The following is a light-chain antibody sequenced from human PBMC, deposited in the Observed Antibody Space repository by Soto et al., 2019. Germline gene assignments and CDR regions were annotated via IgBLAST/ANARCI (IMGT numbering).Light chain of an antibody. J-gene: IGLJ2*01. CDR1: SSDVGGYNF. Sequence: QSALTQPASVSGSPGQSITVSCTGTSSDVGGYNFVSWYQQHPGKAPKLLIYEVNNRPSGVSNRFSGSKSGNTASLAISGLQAEDEADYYCSSYLSTGAVGFGGGTKVTVL. V-gene: IGLV2-14*01. CDR3: SSYLSTGAVG. CDR2: EVN.